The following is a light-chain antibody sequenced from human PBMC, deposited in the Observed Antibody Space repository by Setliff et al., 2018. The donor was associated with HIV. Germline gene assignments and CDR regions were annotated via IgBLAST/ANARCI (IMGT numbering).Light chain of an antibody. J-gene: IGKJ4*01. CDR2: WAS. V-gene: IGKV4-1*01. CDR1: QSVLYSGNNKNY. Sequence: EIVMTQSPDSLAVFVGERATINCKSSQSVLYSGNNKNYLAWYQQKPGQPPNLLIYWASTRQSGVPDRFSGSGSGTDFTLTISGLQPEDVAVYYCQQYYSTPFTFGGGTKVDIK. CDR3: QQYYSTPFT.